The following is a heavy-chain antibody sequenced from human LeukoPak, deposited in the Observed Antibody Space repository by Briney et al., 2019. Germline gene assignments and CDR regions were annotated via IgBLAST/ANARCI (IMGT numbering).Heavy chain of an antibody. Sequence: ASVKVSCKASGYTFTGYYMHWVRQAPGQGLEWMGWINPNSGGTNYAQKFQGRVTMTRDTSISTAYMELSRLGSDDTAVYYCARVRRYQGSGWYMPDYWGQGTLVTVSS. V-gene: IGHV1-2*02. D-gene: IGHD6-19*01. CDR3: ARVRRYQGSGWYMPDY. J-gene: IGHJ4*02. CDR2: INPNSGGT. CDR1: GYTFTGYY.